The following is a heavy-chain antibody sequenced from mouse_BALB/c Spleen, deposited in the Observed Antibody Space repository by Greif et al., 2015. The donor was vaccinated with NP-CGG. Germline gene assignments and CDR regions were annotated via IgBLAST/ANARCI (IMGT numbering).Heavy chain of an antibody. CDR2: ISSGGSYT. J-gene: IGHJ4*01. Sequence: VQLKESGGGLVKPGGSLKLSCAASGFTFSSYAMSWVRQSPEKRLEWVAEISSGGSYTYYPDTVTGRFTISRDNAKNTLYLEMSSLRSEDTAMYYCARDRGITTRGAMDYWGQGTSVTVSS. CDR3: ARDRGITTRGAMDY. D-gene: IGHD2-4*01. V-gene: IGHV5-9-4*01. CDR1: GFTFSSYA.